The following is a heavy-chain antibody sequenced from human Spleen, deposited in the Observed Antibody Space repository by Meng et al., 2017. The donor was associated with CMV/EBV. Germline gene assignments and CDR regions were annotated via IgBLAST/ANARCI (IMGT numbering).Heavy chain of an antibody. CDR3: ARGIGGSYYDGYGMDV. J-gene: IGHJ6*02. V-gene: IGHV4-59*01. CDR1: GFTFSSYA. D-gene: IGHD1-26*01. CDR2: IYYSGST. Sequence: GSLRLSCAASGFTFSSYAMSWVRQAPGKGLEWIGYIYYSGSTNYNPSLKSRVTISVDTSKNQFSLKLSSVTAADTAVYYCARGIGGSYYDGYGMDVWGQGTTVTVSS.